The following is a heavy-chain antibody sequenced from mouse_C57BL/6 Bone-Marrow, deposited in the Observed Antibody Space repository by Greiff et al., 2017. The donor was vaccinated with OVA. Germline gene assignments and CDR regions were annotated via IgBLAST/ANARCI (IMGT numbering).Heavy chain of an antibody. CDR1: GYTFTSYW. V-gene: IGHV1-55*01. CDR3: ARVDDGYYEDYAMDY. D-gene: IGHD2-3*01. J-gene: IGHJ4*01. CDR2: IYPGSGST. Sequence: QVQLQQPGAELVKPGASVKMSCNASGYTFTSYWITWVKQRPGQGLEWIGDIYPGSGSTNYNEKFKSKATLTVDTSSSTAYMQLSSLTSEDSAVYYCARVDDGYYEDYAMDYWGQGTSVTVSS.